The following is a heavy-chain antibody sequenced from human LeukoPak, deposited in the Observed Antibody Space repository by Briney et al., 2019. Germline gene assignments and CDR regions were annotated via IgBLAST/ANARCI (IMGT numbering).Heavy chain of an antibody. CDR2: ISSSSTYI. CDR1: GFTFSSYA. D-gene: IGHD6-13*01. J-gene: IGHJ4*02. V-gene: IGHV3-21*01. CDR3: ARDQSGSSNDY. Sequence: PGGSLRLSCAASGFTFSSYAMRWVRQAPGKGLEWVSSISSSSTYIYYADSLKGRFTISRDNAKNSLYLQMNSLRAEDTAVYYCARDQSGSSNDYWGQGTLVTVSS.